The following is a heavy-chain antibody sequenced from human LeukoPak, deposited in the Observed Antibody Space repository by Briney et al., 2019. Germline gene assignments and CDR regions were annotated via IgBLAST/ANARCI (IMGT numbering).Heavy chain of an antibody. J-gene: IGHJ3*02. CDR2: INHSGST. Sequence: SETLSLTCAVYGGSFSGYYWSWIRQPPGKGLEWIGEINHSGSTNYNPSLKSRVTIAVDTSKNQFSLKLSSVTAADTAVYYCARGGGITMFGVVIMRGAFDIWGQGTMVTVSS. V-gene: IGHV4-34*01. CDR3: ARGGGITMFGVVIMRGAFDI. CDR1: GGSFSGYY. D-gene: IGHD3-3*01.